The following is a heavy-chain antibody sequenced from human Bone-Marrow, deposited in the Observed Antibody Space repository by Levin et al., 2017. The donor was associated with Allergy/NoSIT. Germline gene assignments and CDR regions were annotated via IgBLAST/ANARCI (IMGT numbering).Heavy chain of an antibody. CDR1: GYTFTGYY. CDR3: AKERGNGDWYYDY. D-gene: IGHD2-21*02. Sequence: ASVKVSCKASGYTFTGYYMHWVRQAPGQGLEWMGRINPNSGGTSFAQKFQGRVTMARDTSINTAYMELTSLRSDDTAVYYCAKERGNGDWYYDYWGQGTLVTVSA. V-gene: IGHV1-2*06. J-gene: IGHJ4*02. CDR2: INPNSGGT.